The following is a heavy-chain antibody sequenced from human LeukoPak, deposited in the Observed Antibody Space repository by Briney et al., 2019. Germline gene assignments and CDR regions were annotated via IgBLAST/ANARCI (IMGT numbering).Heavy chain of an antibody. CDR1: GFTFSSYD. CDR3: ARDMGGRGLNDY. Sequence: GGSLRLSCAASGFTFSSYDMHWVRQATGKGLEWVSAIGTAGDTYYPGSVKGRFTISRENAKNSLYLQMNSLRSEDTAVYYCARDMGGRGLNDYWGQGTLVTVSS. J-gene: IGHJ4*02. CDR2: IGTAGDT. V-gene: IGHV3-13*01. D-gene: IGHD3-16*01.